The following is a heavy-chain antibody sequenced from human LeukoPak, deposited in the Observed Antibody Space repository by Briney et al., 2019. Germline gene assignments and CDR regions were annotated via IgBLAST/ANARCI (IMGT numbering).Heavy chain of an antibody. Sequence: PSETLSLTCAVYGGSFSGYYWSWIRQPPGKGLEWIGEINHSGSTNYNPSLKSRVTISVDTSKNQFSLKLSSVTAADTAVYYCARWRGHVKRITMIVPVYGDYFDYWGQGTLVTVSS. CDR2: INHSGST. CDR1: GGSFSGYY. D-gene: IGHD3-22*01. J-gene: IGHJ4*02. V-gene: IGHV4-34*01. CDR3: ARWRGHVKRITMIVPVYGDYFDY.